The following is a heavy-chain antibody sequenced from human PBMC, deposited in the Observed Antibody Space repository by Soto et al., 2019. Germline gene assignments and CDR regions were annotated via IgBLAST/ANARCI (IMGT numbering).Heavy chain of an antibody. J-gene: IGHJ5*02. V-gene: IGHV3-23*01. D-gene: IGHD6-13*01. CDR2: IGVSGGTT. CDR1: GFTFSGYP. CDR3: AKGVHQPYP. Sequence: EVQLLQSGGGLVQPGGSLRLYCVASGFTFSGYPMTWVRQAPGKGLEWVSGIGVSGGTTDYADSVKGRFTISRDNSQNTLYLQMNSLMAEDTAIYYCAKGVHQPYPWGQGTLVTVSS.